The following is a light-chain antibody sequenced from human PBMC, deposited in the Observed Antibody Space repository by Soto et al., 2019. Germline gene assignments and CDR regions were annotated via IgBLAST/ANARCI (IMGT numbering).Light chain of an antibody. V-gene: IGKV3D-15*01. Sequence: EIVMTQSPATLSVSPGERATLSCRASQSVSIKLAWYQQKPGQAPRLLIYDTSTRATGIPDRFSGSGSGTDFTLTISRLEPEDFAFYYCHQRQRWPRTLGQGTKVDIK. CDR2: DTS. CDR3: HQRQRWPRT. CDR1: QSVSIK. J-gene: IGKJ1*01.